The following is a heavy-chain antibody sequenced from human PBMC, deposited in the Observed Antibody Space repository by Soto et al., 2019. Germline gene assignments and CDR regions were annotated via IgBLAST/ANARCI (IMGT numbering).Heavy chain of an antibody. Sequence: QVTLVQSGAEVKKPGASVKVSCRASGYTFRANALHWVRQAPGQRLEWMGWINARNGDTKYSPNFQGRVTFTRDTSATTVYMELSSLRSEDTAVYYCAGEWGEISVFGFLDLSYGMYVWGQGTSVTVSS. CDR3: AGEWGEISVFGFLDLSYGMYV. D-gene: IGHD3-3*01. CDR2: INARNGDT. J-gene: IGHJ6*02. CDR1: GYTFRANA. V-gene: IGHV1-3*01.